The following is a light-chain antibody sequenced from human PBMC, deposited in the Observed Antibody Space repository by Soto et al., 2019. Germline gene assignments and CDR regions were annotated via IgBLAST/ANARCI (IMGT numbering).Light chain of an antibody. CDR3: DMCNIAPLIT. J-gene: IGKJ5*01. Sequence: DIQMIQSPSSLSAYVGARVTISCRASQDIGNHLAWYQQKPGKVPKLLIHAASTLQSGVPSRFSGSGSGTDFTLTISSLQPEDVATYFCDMCNIAPLITFGQGTRLEIK. CDR1: QDIGNH. CDR2: AAS. V-gene: IGKV1-27*01.